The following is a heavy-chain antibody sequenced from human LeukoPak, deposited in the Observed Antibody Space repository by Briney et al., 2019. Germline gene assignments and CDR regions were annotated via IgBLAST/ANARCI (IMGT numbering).Heavy chain of an antibody. CDR1: GFTFSSYG. J-gene: IGHJ6*02. V-gene: IGHV3-30*03. D-gene: IGHD6-19*01. Sequence: GGSLRLSCAASGFTFSSYGMHWVRQAPGKGLEWVAVISYDGSNKYYADSVKGRFTISRDNSKNTLYLQMNSLRAEDTAVYYCAREEGSGWPHYYYYGMDVWGQGTTVTVSS. CDR2: ISYDGSNK. CDR3: AREEGSGWPHYYYYGMDV.